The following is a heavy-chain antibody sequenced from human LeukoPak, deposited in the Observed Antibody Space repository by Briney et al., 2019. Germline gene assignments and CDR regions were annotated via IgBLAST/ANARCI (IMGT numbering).Heavy chain of an antibody. J-gene: IGHJ4*02. D-gene: IGHD3-10*01. CDR3: ARVDPYGSGSHFDY. Sequence: ASVKVSCKASGYTFTSYGISWVRQAPGQGLEWMGWISAYNGNTNYAQKLQGRVTMTTDTSTSPAYMELRSLRSDDPAVYYCARVDPYGSGSHFDYWGQGTLVTVSS. V-gene: IGHV1-18*01. CDR1: GYTFTSYG. CDR2: ISAYNGNT.